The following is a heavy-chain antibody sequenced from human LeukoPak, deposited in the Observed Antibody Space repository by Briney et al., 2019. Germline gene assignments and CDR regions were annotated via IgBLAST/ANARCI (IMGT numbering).Heavy chain of an antibody. V-gene: IGHV4-61*02. CDR3: ARPNYGDYGSDAFDI. Sequence: SETLSLTCTVSGGSISSGSYYWSWIRQPAGKGLEWIGRIYTSGSTDYNPSLKSRVTISVDTSKNQFSLKLSSVTAADTAVYYCARPNYGDYGSDAFDIWGQGTMVTVSS. CDR2: IYTSGST. D-gene: IGHD4-17*01. CDR1: GGSISSGSYY. J-gene: IGHJ3*02.